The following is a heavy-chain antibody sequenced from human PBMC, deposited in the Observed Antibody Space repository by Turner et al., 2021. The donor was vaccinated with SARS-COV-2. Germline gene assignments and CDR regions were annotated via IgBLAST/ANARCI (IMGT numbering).Heavy chain of an antibody. J-gene: IGHJ3*02. CDR3: ARDDSSGYYSGAFDI. CDR1: GGTFSSYS. D-gene: IGHD3-22*01. V-gene: IGHV1-69*08. Sequence: QVQLVQSGAEVKKPGSSVKVSCKASGGTFSSYSSSWVRQAPGQGLEWRGRIIPILGIANYAQRCQGRVTITADKSTSTAYMELSSLRSEDTAVYYCARDDSSGYYSGAFDIWGQGTMVTVSS. CDR2: IIPILGIA.